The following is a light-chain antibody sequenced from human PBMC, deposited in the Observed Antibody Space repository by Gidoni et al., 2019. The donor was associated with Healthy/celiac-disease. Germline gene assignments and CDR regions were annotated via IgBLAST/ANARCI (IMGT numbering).Light chain of an antibody. V-gene: IGKV3-20*01. CDR3: QQYGSSPYT. CDR2: GAS. CDR1: QSVSSSY. Sequence: EIVLTPSPGTLSLSPGERATLSCRASQSVSSSYLAWYQQKPGQAPRLLIYGASSRATGIPDRFSGSRSGTDFTLTISRLEPEDFAVYYFQQYGSSPYTFGQGTKLEIK. J-gene: IGKJ2*01.